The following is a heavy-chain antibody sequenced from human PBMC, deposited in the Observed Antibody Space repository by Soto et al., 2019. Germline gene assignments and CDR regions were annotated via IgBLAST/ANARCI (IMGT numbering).Heavy chain of an antibody. CDR3: ARHNWSYDAFDI. CDR2: INPNSGGT. V-gene: IGHV1-2*02. CDR1: GYTFTGYY. J-gene: IGHJ3*02. D-gene: IGHD1-1*01. Sequence: ASVKVSCKASGYTFTGYYMHWVRQAPGQGLEWMGWINPNSGGTNYAQKFQGRVTMTRDTSISTAYMGLSRLRSDDTAVYYCARHNWSYDAFDIWGQGTMVTVSS.